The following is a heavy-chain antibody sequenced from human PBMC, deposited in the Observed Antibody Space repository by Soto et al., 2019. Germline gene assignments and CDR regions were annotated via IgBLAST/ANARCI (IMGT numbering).Heavy chain of an antibody. Sequence: ASVKVSCKASGYTFTSYDSNWVRQATGQGLEWMGWMNPNSGNTGYAQKFQGRVTITRNESTSTAYMELSSLRSEDTAVYYCARGGKWLQGGQVDYWGQGTLVTVSS. D-gene: IGHD6-19*01. V-gene: IGHV1-8*01. CDR3: ARGGKWLQGGQVDY. J-gene: IGHJ4*02. CDR1: GYTFTSYD. CDR2: MNPNSGNT.